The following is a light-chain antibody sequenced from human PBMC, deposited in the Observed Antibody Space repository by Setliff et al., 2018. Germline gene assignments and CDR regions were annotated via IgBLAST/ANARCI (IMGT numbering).Light chain of an antibody. CDR1: SSDFGIYNY. CDR3: SSYTSSSTLQV. V-gene: IGLV2-14*01. J-gene: IGLJ1*01. Sequence: QAALTQPASGVGSPGQSITLSCTGTSSDFGIYNYVSWYQQHPGKAPKLIIYDVSSRPLGVSNRFSGSKSAYMASLIISGLQADDEATYSCSSYTSSSTLQVFGTGTKVTVL. CDR2: DVS.